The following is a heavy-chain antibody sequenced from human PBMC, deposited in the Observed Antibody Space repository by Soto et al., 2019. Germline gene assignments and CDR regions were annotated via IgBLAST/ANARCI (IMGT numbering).Heavy chain of an antibody. CDR3: ARERYGDYGRGTFDI. J-gene: IGHJ3*02. CDR2: TYYRSKWYN. D-gene: IGHD4-17*01. CDR1: GDSVSNNSTA. Sequence: LSLTCAISGDSVSNNSTAWNWIRQSPSRGLEWLGRTYYRSKWYNDYAVSVKSRVIINPDTSKNQFSLQLNSVTPEDTAVYYCARERYGDYGRGTFDIWGQGTMVTVSS. V-gene: IGHV6-1*01.